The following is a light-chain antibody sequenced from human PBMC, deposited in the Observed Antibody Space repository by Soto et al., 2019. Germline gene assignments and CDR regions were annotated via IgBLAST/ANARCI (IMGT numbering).Light chain of an antibody. Sequence: EIGLTQSPGTLSLSQGERATLSCRASQSVSSSYLAWYQQKPGQAPRLLIYGASSRATGIPDRFSGSGSGTDFTLTISRLEPEDFAVYYCQQLETFGQGTKVDIK. CDR3: QQLET. CDR2: GAS. J-gene: IGKJ1*01. V-gene: IGKV3-20*01. CDR1: QSVSSSY.